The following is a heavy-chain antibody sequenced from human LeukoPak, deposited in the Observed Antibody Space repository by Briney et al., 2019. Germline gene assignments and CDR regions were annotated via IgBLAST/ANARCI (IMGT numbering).Heavy chain of an antibody. Sequence: KPSETLSLTCTVSGGSISSYYWSWIRQPPGKGLEWIGYIYYSGSTYYNPSLKSRVTISVDSSTNHFSLRLTSVTAADTAIYYCAAMTTVTMYSYFFDSWGQGTLLTVSS. CDR3: AAMTTVTMYSYFFDS. V-gene: IGHV4-59*01. CDR2: IYYSGST. CDR1: GGSISSYY. D-gene: IGHD4-17*01. J-gene: IGHJ4*02.